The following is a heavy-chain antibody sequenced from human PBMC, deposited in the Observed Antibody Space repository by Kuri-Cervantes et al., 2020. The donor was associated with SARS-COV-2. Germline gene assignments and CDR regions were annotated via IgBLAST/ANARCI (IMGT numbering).Heavy chain of an antibody. CDR2: INHSGST. CDR1: GGSFSGYY. Sequence: SETLSLTCAVYGGSFSGYYWSWIRQPPGKGLEWIGGINHSGSTNYNPSLKSRVTISVDTSKNQFSLKLSSVTAADTAVYYCARGGDYGDYVAYSWFDPWGQGTLVTVSS. D-gene: IGHD4-17*01. CDR3: ARGGDYGDYVAYSWFDP. J-gene: IGHJ5*02. V-gene: IGHV4-34*01.